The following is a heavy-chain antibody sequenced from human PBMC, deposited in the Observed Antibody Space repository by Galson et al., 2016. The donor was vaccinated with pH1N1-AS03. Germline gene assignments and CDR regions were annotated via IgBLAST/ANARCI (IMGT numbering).Heavy chain of an antibody. Sequence: TLSLTCTVSGASISSGYYYWSWIRHHPGKGLEWIGYVFYSGGTYYNPSLKSRFTTSLDTSKNQFSLKLNSVTAADTAVYFCARGGVMVPTNLEAFDIWGQGKMVTVSS. D-gene: IGHD5-12*01. J-gene: IGHJ3*02. CDR3: ARGGVMVPTNLEAFDI. CDR2: VFYSGGT. V-gene: IGHV4-31*03. CDR1: GASISSGYYY.